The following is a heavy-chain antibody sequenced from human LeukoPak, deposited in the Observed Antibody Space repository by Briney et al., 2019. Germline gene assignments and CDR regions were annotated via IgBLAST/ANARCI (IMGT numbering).Heavy chain of an antibody. V-gene: IGHV4-38-2*02. CDR2: IYHSGST. Sequence: SETLSLTCTVSGYSISSGYYWGWIRQPPGKGLEWIGSIYHSGSTYYNPSVKSRVTISVDTSKNQFSLKRSSVTAADTAVYYCATKRGGGTDYYYYGMDVWGQGTTVTVSS. J-gene: IGHJ6*02. CDR1: GYSISSGYY. CDR3: ATKRGGGTDYYYYGMDV. D-gene: IGHD2-15*01.